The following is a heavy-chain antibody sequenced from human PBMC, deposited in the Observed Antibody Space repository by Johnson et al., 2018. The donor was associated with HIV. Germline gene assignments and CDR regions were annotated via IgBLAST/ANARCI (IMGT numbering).Heavy chain of an antibody. D-gene: IGHD2-15*01. CDR1: GFTFSSYG. CDR3: ARDHLRRSHAFDI. V-gene: IGHV3-30*03. J-gene: IGHJ3*02. CDR2: ISYDGSNK. Sequence: QVQLVESGGGVVQPGRSLRLSCAAYGFTFSSYGMHWVRQAPGKGLEWVAVISYDGSNKYHADSVKGRFTISRDNSKNTRYLQMNSLRAEDTAVYYCARDHLRRSHAFDIWGQGTMVTVSS.